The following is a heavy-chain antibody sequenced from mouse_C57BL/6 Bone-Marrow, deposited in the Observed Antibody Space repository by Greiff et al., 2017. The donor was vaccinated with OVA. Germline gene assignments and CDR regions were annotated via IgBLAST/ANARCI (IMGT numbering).Heavy chain of an antibody. CDR1: GYTFTSYW. CDR3: ARLLRSFDY. CDR2: IDPSDSYT. J-gene: IGHJ2*01. V-gene: IGHV1-59*01. Sequence: QVQLKQPGAELARPGTSVKLSCKASGYTFTSYWMHWVKQRPGQGLEWIGVIDPSDSYTNYNQKFKGKATLTVDTSSSTAYMQLSSLTSEDSAVYYCARLLRSFDYWGQGTTLTVSS. D-gene: IGHD1-1*01.